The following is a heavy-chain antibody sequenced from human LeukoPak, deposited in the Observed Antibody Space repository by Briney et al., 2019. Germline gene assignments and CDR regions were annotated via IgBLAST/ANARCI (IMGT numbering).Heavy chain of an antibody. V-gene: IGHV1-2*02. CDR1: GYTFTGYY. CDR3: ARVRPGYYYGSGSLRYYYYYYMDV. CDR2: INPNSGGT. D-gene: IGHD3-10*01. J-gene: IGHJ6*03. Sequence: EASVKVSCKASGYTFTGYYMHWVRQAPGQGLEWMGWINPNSGGTNYAQKFQGRVTMTRDTSISTAYMELSRLRSDDTAVYYCARVRPGYYYGSGSLRYYYYYYMDVWGKGTTVTISS.